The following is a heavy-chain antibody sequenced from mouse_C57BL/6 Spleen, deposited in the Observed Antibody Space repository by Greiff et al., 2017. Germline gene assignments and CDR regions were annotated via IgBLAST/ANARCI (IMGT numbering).Heavy chain of an antibody. V-gene: IGHV3-6*01. CDR2: ISYDGSN. D-gene: IGHD3-2*02. CDR1: GYSITSGYY. Sequence: EVKLQESGPGLVKPSQSLSLTCSVTGYSITSGYYWNWIRQFPGNKLEWMGYISYDGSNNYNPSLKIRISITRDTSKNQFFLKLNYVTTEDTATYYCARGGSSSGDYYAMDYWGQGTSVTVSS. CDR3: ARGGSSSGDYYAMDY. J-gene: IGHJ4*01.